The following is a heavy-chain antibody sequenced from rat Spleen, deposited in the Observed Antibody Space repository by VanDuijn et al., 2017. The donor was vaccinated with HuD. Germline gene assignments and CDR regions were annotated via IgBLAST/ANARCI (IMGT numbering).Heavy chain of an antibody. J-gene: IGHJ4*01. D-gene: IGHD4-3*01. V-gene: IGHV5-25*01. CDR2: ISYDGGDT. Sequence: EVQLAESGGGLVQPGRSLKLSCAASGFTFSDYYMAWVRQAPTKGLEWVASISYDGGDTYYPDSVKGRFTISRDNAENTVYLQMNSLRSEDSATYYCARYGVRVMDAWGQGASVTVSS. CDR1: GFTFSDYY. CDR3: ARYGVRVMDA.